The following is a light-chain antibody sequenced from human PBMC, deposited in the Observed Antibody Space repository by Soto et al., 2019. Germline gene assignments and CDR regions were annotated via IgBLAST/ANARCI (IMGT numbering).Light chain of an antibody. J-gene: IGKJ2*01. V-gene: IGKV3-20*01. CDR3: QQYGSSPPYT. Sequence: EIVLTQSPGTLSLSPGERATLSCRASHSVSSSYLAWYQQKPGQAPRLLIYGASSRATGIPDRFSGSGSGTDFTLTISRLEPEDLAVYYCQQYGSSPPYTCGQGTKLEIK. CDR1: HSVSSSY. CDR2: GAS.